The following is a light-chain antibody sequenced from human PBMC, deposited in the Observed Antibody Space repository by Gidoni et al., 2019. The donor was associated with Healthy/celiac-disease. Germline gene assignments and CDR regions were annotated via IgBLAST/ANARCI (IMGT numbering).Light chain of an antibody. CDR3: QKYNNWPRT. Sequence: EIVMTQSPATLSVSPGERATRSCRASQSVSSNLAWYQQKPCQAPRRLIYGASTRATGIPARFSGSGSGTEFTLTISSLQSEDFAVYYCQKYNNWPRTFGQGTKVEIK. J-gene: IGKJ1*01. CDR2: GAS. V-gene: IGKV3-15*01. CDR1: QSVSSN.